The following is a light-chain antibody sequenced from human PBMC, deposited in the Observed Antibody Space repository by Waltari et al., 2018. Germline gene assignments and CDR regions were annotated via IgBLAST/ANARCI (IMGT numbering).Light chain of an antibody. V-gene: IGKV3-20*01. J-gene: IGKJ1*01. Sequence: EIVLPQSPGTLSLSPGASATLACRASETVASTRLAWYQQKPGQAPRALIYSTDSRATGIPERFSGSGSGTDFTLTISRLEPEDFAVYYCQQRSSSLSWTFGQGTKVEMK. CDR1: ETVASTR. CDR2: STD. CDR3: QQRSSSLSWT.